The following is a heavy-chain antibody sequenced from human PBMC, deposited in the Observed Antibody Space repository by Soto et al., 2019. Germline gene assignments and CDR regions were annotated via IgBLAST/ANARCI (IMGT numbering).Heavy chain of an antibody. Sequence: SETLSLTCAVSGGSISSANWWNLVRQPPGKGLEWIGYIYYSGSTNYNPSLKSRVTISVDTSKNQFSLKLSSVTAADTAVYYCARRYGSCFDYWGQGTLVTVSS. V-gene: IGHV4-59*08. CDR3: ARRYGSCFDY. D-gene: IGHD5-18*01. J-gene: IGHJ4*02. CDR2: IYYSGST. CDR1: GGSISSANW.